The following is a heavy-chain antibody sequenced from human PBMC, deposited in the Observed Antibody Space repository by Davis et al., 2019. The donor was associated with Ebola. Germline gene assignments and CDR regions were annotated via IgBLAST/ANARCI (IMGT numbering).Heavy chain of an antibody. D-gene: IGHD6-13*01. CDR3: ARFAVAAAGCFDY. V-gene: IGHV4-31*11. CDR1: GGSISSCNW. CDR2: IYYSGST. J-gene: IGHJ4*02. Sequence: MPSETLSLTCAVSGGSISSCNWWSWVRQHPGKGLEWIGYIYYSGSTYYNPSLKSRVTISVDTSKNQFSLKLSSVTAADTAVYYCARFAVAAAGCFDYWGQGTLVTVSS.